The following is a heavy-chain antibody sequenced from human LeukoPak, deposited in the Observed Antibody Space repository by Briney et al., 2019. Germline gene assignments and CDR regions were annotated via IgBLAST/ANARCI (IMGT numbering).Heavy chain of an antibody. CDR2: IIPIFGTA. D-gene: IGHD3-10*01. V-gene: IGHV1-69*06. CDR1: GGTFSTYA. Sequence: ASVTVSCKASGGTFSTYAISWVRQAPGQGLEWMGGIIPIFGTANYAQKFQGRVTITADKSTSTTYMELSSLRSEDTAVYYCARGSGITMVRGVIEYYFDYWGQGTLVTVSS. J-gene: IGHJ4*02. CDR3: ARGSGITMVRGVIEYYFDY.